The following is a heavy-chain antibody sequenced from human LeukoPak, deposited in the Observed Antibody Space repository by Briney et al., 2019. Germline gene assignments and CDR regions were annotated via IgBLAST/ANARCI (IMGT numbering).Heavy chain of an antibody. CDR3: AICPSGVLRYFAPIDY. V-gene: IGHV3-30*03. D-gene: IGHD3-9*01. J-gene: IGHJ4*02. CDR2: ISSDGSNK. CDR1: KFTFSNYG. Sequence: PGGSLRLSCAASKFTFSNYGMHWVRQATGKGLEWVADISSDGSNKYYADSVKGRFTISRDNSKNTLYLQMNSLRAEDTAVYYCAICPSGVLRYFAPIDYWGQGTLVTVSS.